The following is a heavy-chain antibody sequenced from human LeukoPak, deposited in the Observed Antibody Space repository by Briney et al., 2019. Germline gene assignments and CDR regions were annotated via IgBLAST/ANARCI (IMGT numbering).Heavy chain of an antibody. CDR1: GFTFDDYA. CDR3: AKDRGYSSGWSAIDY. D-gene: IGHD6-19*01. J-gene: IGHJ4*02. V-gene: IGHV3-9*01. CDR2: ISWNSGSI. Sequence: PGGSLRLSCAASGFTFDDYAMHWVRQAPGKGLEWASGISWNSGSIGYADSVKGRFTISRDNAKNSLYLQMNSLRAEDTALYYCAKDRGYSSGWSAIDYWGQGTLVTVSS.